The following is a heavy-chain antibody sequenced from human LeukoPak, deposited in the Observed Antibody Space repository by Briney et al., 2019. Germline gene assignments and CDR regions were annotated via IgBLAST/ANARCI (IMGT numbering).Heavy chain of an antibody. CDR3: ARLAHMVRGVPDY. V-gene: IGHV3-21*01. CDR2: ISSSSSYI. Sequence: GGSLRLSCAASGFTFSSYSMNWVRQAPGKGLEWVSSISSSSSYIYYADSVKGRFAISRDNAKNSLYLQMNSLRAEDTAVYYCARLAHMVRGVPDYWGQGNLVSVSS. J-gene: IGHJ4*02. D-gene: IGHD3-10*01. CDR1: GFTFSSYS.